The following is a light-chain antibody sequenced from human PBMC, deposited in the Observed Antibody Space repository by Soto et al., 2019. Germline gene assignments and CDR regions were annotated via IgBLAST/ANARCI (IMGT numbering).Light chain of an antibody. J-gene: IGKJ4*01. V-gene: IGKV3-20*01. CDR2: EAS. CDR1: QTLTNFS. Sequence: DIVLTQSPGTLSVSPGERATLSCRASQTLTNFSLAWYQQGPGQAPRLLVYEASSRATGISNRFSGSGSGSDFTLTINKLEPGDSAVYYCQQYGHSPLTFGGGTKVEIK. CDR3: QQYGHSPLT.